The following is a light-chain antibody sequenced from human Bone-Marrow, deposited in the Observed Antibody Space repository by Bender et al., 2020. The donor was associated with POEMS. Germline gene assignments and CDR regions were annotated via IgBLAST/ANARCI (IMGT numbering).Light chain of an antibody. J-gene: IGLJ3*02. V-gene: IGLV1-44*01. CDR2: SND. Sequence: QSLLTQPPSASGTPGQRVTISCSGSSSNIGSNTVKWYQHLPGTAPQLLIYSNDQRPSGVPDRFSASKSGTSASLAISGLQSEDEADYYCAAWDDSLSVVFGGGTKLTVL. CDR1: SSNIGSNT. CDR3: AAWDDSLSVV.